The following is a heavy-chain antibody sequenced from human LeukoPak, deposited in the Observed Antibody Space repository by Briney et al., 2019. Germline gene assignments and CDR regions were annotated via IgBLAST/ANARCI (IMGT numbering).Heavy chain of an antibody. CDR1: GGSISSSTYS. D-gene: IGHD5-24*01. V-gene: IGHV4-39*01. CDR3: ARLGNGYNRYYFEY. CDR2: IYYSGST. J-gene: IGHJ4*02. Sequence: SETLSLTCTVFGGSISSSTYSWGWIRQPPGKGLEWLGNIYYSGSTDYNPSLKSRVLIFVDTSKNQFSLKLRSVTAADTAVYYCARLGNGYNRYYFEYWGQGTLVTVSS.